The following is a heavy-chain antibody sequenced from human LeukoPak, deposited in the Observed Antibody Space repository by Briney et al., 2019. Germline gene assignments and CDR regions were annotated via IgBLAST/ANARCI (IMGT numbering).Heavy chain of an antibody. Sequence: SETLSLTCTVSGGSISSYYWSWIRQPPGKGLELIGNIHDTGSTFYNPSLRGRVTISLDTSNNQFSLKLTSMTAADTAVYYCARFSSGCSTSSCYLTYWGQGTLVAVS. J-gene: IGHJ4*02. CDR1: GGSISSYY. D-gene: IGHD2-2*01. CDR2: IHDTGST. V-gene: IGHV4-59*01. CDR3: ARFSSGCSTSSCYLTY.